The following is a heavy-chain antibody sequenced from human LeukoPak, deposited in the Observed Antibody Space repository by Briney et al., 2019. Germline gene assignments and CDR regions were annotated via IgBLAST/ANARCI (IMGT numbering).Heavy chain of an antibody. CDR2: IYHSGST. J-gene: IGHJ4*02. D-gene: IGHD3-3*01. Sequence: SETLSLTCAVSGHSISSGYYWGWIGQPPGKGLEWIGNIYHSGSTYYNPSLKSRVTISVDTSKNQFSLKLSSVTAADTAVYYCARHGFWSGYNYVLDYWGQGTLVTVSS. CDR3: ARHGFWSGYNYVLDY. V-gene: IGHV4-38-2*01. CDR1: GHSISSGYY.